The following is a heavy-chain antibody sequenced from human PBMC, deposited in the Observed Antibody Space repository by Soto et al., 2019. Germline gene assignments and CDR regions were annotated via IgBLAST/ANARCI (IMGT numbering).Heavy chain of an antibody. D-gene: IGHD4-17*01. CDR1: GGSISTGGYY. J-gene: IGHJ4*02. V-gene: IGHV4-31*03. Sequence: QVQLQESGPGLVKPSQTLSLTCTVSGGSISTGGYYCTWIRPHPGKGLEWFGYIYYSGSTYYNPSLKSRVTISVDTSKNQFSLKLSSVTAADTAVYYCARGLSVTLFDNWGQGTLVTVSS. CDR3: ARGLSVTLFDN. CDR2: IYYSGST.